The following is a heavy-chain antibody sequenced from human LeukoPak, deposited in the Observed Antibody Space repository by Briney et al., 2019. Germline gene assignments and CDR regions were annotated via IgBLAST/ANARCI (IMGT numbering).Heavy chain of an antibody. CDR3: ARDGVSTGYYDSSGRPYFDH. V-gene: IGHV3-53*01. D-gene: IGHD3-22*01. Sequence: GGSLRLSCAASGFTVSSNYMSWVRQAPGKGLEWVSVIYSGGSTYYADSVKGRFTISRDNSKNTLYLQMNSLRAEDTAVYYCARDGVSTGYYDSSGRPYFDHWGQGTLVTVSS. CDR1: GFTVSSNY. CDR2: IYSGGST. J-gene: IGHJ4*02.